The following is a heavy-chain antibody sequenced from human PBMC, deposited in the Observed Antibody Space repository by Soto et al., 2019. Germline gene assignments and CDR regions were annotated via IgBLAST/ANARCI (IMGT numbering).Heavy chain of an antibody. V-gene: IGHV3-30*18. CDR2: ISYDGSNK. Sequence: GGSLRLSCAASGLTFSSYGMHWVRQAPGKGLEWVAVISYDGSNKYYADSVKGRFTISRDNSKNTLYLQMNSLRAEDTAVYYCAKDLGSGDDYWGQGTLVTVSS. CDR1: GLTFSSYG. D-gene: IGHD3-10*01. CDR3: AKDLGSGDDY. J-gene: IGHJ4*02.